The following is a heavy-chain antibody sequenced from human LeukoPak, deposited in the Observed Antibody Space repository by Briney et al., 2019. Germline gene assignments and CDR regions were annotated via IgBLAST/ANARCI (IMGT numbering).Heavy chain of an antibody. CDR1: GFTFSSYS. D-gene: IGHD2-2*01. CDR3: ARESGFVVTWFDP. Sequence: GGSLRLSCAASGFTFSSYSMNWVRQAPGKGLEWVSSISSSSSYIYYADSVKGRFTISRDNAKNSLYLQMNSLRAEDTAVYYCARESGFVVTWFDPWGQGTLVTVSS. J-gene: IGHJ5*02. CDR2: ISSSSSYI. V-gene: IGHV3-21*01.